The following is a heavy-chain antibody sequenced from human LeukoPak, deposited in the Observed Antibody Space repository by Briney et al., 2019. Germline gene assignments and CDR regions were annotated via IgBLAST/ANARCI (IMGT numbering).Heavy chain of an antibody. D-gene: IGHD3-3*01. Sequence: GGSLRLSCGASGFSFSDAWMSWVRQAPGKGLEWIGRIETKTSGGTTDYIAPVEGRFTISRDDSKNMLYLQMSSLKTEDTAVYYCTTISAIFGVVIPDYWGQGTLATVSS. CDR1: GFSFSDAW. V-gene: IGHV3-15*04. CDR2: IETKTSGGTT. J-gene: IGHJ4*02. CDR3: TTISAIFGVVIPDY.